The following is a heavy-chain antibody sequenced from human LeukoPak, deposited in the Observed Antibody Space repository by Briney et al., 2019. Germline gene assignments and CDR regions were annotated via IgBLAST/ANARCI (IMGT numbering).Heavy chain of an antibody. J-gene: IGHJ3*02. CDR1: GFTFSSYS. CDR3: ARVRSSGWYSTPDAFDI. CDR2: ISSSSSYI. Sequence: GGSLRLSCAASGFTFSSYSMNWVRQAPGKGLEWVSSISSSSSYIYYADSVEGRFTISRDNAKNSLYLQMNSLRAEDTAVYYCARVRSSGWYSTPDAFDIWGQGTMVTVSS. D-gene: IGHD6-19*01. V-gene: IGHV3-21*01.